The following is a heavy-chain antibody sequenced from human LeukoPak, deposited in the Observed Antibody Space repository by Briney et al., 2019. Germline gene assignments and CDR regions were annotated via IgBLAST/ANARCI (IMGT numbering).Heavy chain of an antibody. V-gene: IGHV3-9*01. J-gene: IGHJ4*02. CDR1: VFTFDDYA. CDR2: ISWNSGSI. CDR3: AALDSGNYYGDY. Sequence: GGSLRLSCAPSVFTFDDYAMHWVRPAPGQGLEWVSGISWNSGSIGYVDSVKSRYTISRDNAKNTLYLQMKSLRPEDTALYYCAALDSGNYYGDYWGQGTLVIVSS. D-gene: IGHD1-26*01.